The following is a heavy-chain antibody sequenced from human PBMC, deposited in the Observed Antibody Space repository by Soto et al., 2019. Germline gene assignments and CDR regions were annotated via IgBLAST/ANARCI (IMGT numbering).Heavy chain of an antibody. D-gene: IGHD2-21*02. CDR1: GGSISSGGYY. CDR2: IYYSGST. V-gene: IGHV4-61*08. Sequence: SETLSLTCTVSGGSISSGGYYWSWIRQHPGKGLEWIGYIYYSGSTNYNPPFKSRVTISVDTSKNQFSLKLNSVTAADTAVYYCARDLWGYCGTDCYPLDVWGQGTTVTVSS. CDR3: ARDLWGYCGTDCYPLDV. J-gene: IGHJ6*02.